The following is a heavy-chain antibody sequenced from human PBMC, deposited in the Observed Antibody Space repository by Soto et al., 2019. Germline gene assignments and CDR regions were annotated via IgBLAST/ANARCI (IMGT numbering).Heavy chain of an antibody. CDR2: IKSKTDGGTT. CDR3: TTPYGDYVDGNYYYYYMDV. Sequence: GGSLRLSCAASGFTFSNAWMSWVRQAPGKGLEWVGRIKSKTDGGTTDYAAPVKGRFTISRDDSKNTLYLQMNSLKTEDTAVYYCTTPYGDYVDGNYYYYYMDVWGKGTTVTVSS. CDR1: GFTFSNAW. D-gene: IGHD4-17*01. J-gene: IGHJ6*03. V-gene: IGHV3-15*01.